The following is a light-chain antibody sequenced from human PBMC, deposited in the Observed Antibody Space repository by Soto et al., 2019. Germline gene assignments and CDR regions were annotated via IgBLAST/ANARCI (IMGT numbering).Light chain of an antibody. CDR2: SKN. J-gene: IGLJ1*01. Sequence: QPVLAQPRSASGTPGQRVTISCSGSSSNIGGNSVNWYQQLPVTAPKLLIYSKNQRPSGVPDRFSGSKSGTSASLAISGLQSDDEADYYCQSYDSTLSSYVCGTGTKVTVL. CDR3: QSYDSTLSSYV. V-gene: IGLV1-44*01. CDR1: SSNIGGNS.